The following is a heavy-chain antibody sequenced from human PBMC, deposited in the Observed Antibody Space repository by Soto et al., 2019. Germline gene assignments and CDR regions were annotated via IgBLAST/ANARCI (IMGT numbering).Heavy chain of an antibody. CDR3: ATGIYDSSGYQLYYYYGMDV. Sequence: GASVKVSCKVSGYTLTELSMHWVRQAPGKGLEWMGGFDPEDGETIYAQKFQGRVTMTEDTSTDTAYMELSSLRSEDTAVYYCATGIYDSSGYQLYYYYGMDVWGQGTTVTVSS. J-gene: IGHJ6*02. V-gene: IGHV1-24*01. CDR2: FDPEDGET. D-gene: IGHD3-22*01. CDR1: GYTLTELS.